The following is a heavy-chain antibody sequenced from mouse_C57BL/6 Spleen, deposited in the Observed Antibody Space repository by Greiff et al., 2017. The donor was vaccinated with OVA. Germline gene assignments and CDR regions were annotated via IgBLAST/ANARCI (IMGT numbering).Heavy chain of an antibody. CDR3: TRGGYHYENAMDY. Sequence: EVMLVESGEGLVKPGGSLKLSCAASGFTFSSYAMSWVRQTPEKRLEWVAYISSGGDYIYYADTVKGRFTISRDNARNTLYLQMSSLKSEDTAMYYCTRGGYHYENAMDYWGQGTSVTVSS. J-gene: IGHJ4*01. CDR2: ISSGGDYI. D-gene: IGHD1-1*01. V-gene: IGHV5-9-1*02. CDR1: GFTFSSYA.